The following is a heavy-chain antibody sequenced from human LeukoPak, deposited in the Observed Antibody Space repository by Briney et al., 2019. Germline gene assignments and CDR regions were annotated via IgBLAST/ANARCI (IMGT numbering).Heavy chain of an antibody. V-gene: IGHV4-39*01. D-gene: IGHD3-16*02. CDR3: ARTLGWASSRYPFDG. CDR2: MYYSGNT. J-gene: IGHJ4*02. CDR1: GGFISSSNYY. Sequence: SETLSLTCTVSGGFISSSNYYWGWIRQPPGKGLEWIGSMYYSGNTDYNPSLKSRVTISVDTSKNQFSLKVNSVTAADTAVYYCARTLGWASSRYPFDGWGQGTLVTVSS.